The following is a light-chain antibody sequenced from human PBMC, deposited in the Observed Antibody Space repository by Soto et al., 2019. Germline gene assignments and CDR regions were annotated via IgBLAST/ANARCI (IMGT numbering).Light chain of an antibody. CDR3: QQGTTFPLS. CDR2: GAS. J-gene: IGKJ4*01. CDR1: QGISTW. Sequence: DIQMTQSPSSVSASIGDRVTITCRASQGISTWLSWLQQKPGKAPPVLISGASILQSGVPSRFSGSGSGTDFTLTISNLQPDDSATYFCQQGTTFPLSFGGGTKVEI. V-gene: IGKV1-12*01.